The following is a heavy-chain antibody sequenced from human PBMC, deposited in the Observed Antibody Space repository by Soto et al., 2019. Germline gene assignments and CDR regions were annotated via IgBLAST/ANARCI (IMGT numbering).Heavy chain of an antibody. CDR3: ARETNYYGSGSSTPHFDY. V-gene: IGHV1-46*01. D-gene: IGHD3-10*01. CDR2: INPSIGTT. CDR1: GYTFTSQN. J-gene: IGHJ4*02. Sequence: ASVKVSCKASGYTFTSQNMHWVRQAPGQGLEWMGVINPSIGTTTYAQKFQGRVTMTSDTSTSTAYMELRSLRSDDTAVYYCARETNYYGSGSSTPHFDYWGQGTLVTVSS.